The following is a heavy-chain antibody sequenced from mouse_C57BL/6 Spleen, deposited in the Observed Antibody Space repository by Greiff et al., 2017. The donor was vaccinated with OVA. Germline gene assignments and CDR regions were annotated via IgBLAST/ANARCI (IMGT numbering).Heavy chain of an antibody. CDR1: GYTFTDYY. J-gene: IGHJ2*01. D-gene: IGHD2-12*01. CDR3: ARDNYDEGFDY. V-gene: IGHV1-26*01. CDR2: INPNNGGT. Sequence: EVQLQQSGPELVKPGASVKISCKASGYTFTDYYMNWVKQSHGKSLEWIGDINPNNGGTSYNQKFKGKATLTVDKSSSTAYMELRSLTSEDSAVYYCARDNYDEGFDYWGQGTTLTVSS.